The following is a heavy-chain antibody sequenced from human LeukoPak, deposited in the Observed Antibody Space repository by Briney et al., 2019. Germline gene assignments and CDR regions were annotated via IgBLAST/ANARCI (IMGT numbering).Heavy chain of an antibody. CDR3: AREYSSSSGDY. CDR1: GFTVSSNY. D-gene: IGHD6-6*01. V-gene: IGHV3-66*01. J-gene: IGHJ4*02. Sequence: GGSLRLSCAASGFTVSSNYMSWVRQAPGKGLEWVSVIYSGGSTYYADSVKGRFTISRDNSKNTLYLQMNSLRAEDTAVYYCAREYSSSSGDYWGQGTLVTLSS. CDR2: IYSGGST.